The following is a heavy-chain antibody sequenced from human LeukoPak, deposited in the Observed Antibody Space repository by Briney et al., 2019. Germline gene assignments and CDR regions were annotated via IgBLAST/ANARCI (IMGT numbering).Heavy chain of an antibody. CDR3: AKDAQRGFDYSNSLEY. D-gene: IGHD4-11*01. V-gene: IGHV3-33*06. J-gene: IGHJ4*02. CDR2: IWYDGSNK. CDR1: GFTFSNHG. Sequence: PGGSLRLSCAASGFTFSNHGMHWVRQAPGKGLEWVAVIWYDGSNKYYADSVKGRFTISRDNSKNTLYLQMNSLRVEDTAVYFCAKDAQRGFDYSNSLEYWGQGTLVTVSS.